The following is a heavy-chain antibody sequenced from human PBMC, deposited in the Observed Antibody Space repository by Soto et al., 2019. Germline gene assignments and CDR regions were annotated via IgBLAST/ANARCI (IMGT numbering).Heavy chain of an antibody. V-gene: IGHV4-59*01. Sequence: QVQLQESGPGLVKPSETLSLTCTVSGGSISSYYWSWIRQPPGKGLEWIGDIYYSGSTNYNPSLKSRVTISVDTSKNQFSLKLSSVTAADTAVYYCARNNGPSSSPPGRGWFDPWGQGTLVTVSS. CDR3: ARNNGPSSSPPGRGWFDP. J-gene: IGHJ5*02. CDR1: GGSISSYY. CDR2: IYYSGST. D-gene: IGHD6-13*01.